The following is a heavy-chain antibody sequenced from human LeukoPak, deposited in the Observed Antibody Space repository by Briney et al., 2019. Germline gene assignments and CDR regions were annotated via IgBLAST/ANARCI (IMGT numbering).Heavy chain of an antibody. Sequence: ASVKVSCKASGYTFTSYGISWVRQAPGQGLEWMGWISAYNGNTNYAQKLQGRVTMTTDTSTSTAYMELSSLRSEDTAVYYCARAPVVRGRRYYYYYYMDVWGKGTTVTISS. J-gene: IGHJ6*03. CDR2: ISAYNGNT. CDR3: ARAPVVRGRRYYYYYYMDV. CDR1: GYTFTSYG. V-gene: IGHV1-18*01. D-gene: IGHD3-10*01.